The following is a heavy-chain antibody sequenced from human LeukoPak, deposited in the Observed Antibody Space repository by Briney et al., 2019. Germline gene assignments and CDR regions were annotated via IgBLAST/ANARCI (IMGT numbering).Heavy chain of an antibody. V-gene: IGHV3-30*02. J-gene: IGHJ4*02. CDR1: GFTFSSYG. Sequence: TGGSLRLSCAASGFTFSSYGMDSVRQAPGKGMEWVSFIRFDGSNKYYADSVKGRFTISRDNSKNTLYLQMNSLRAEDTAVYYCAKSITIFGVVITQETFDYWGQGTLVTVSS. CDR2: IRFDGSNK. D-gene: IGHD3-3*01. CDR3: AKSITIFGVVITQETFDY.